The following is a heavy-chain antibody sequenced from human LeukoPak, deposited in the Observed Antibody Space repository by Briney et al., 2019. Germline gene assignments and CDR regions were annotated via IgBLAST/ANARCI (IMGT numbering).Heavy chain of an antibody. CDR3: AKIGRDGYNVDY. CDR1: EFTFSNYA. CDR2: ISGSGGST. V-gene: IGHV3-23*01. D-gene: IGHD5-24*01. Sequence: PGGSLRLSCAAFEFTFSNYAMSWVRQAPGKGLGWVSGISGSGGSTFYADSVKGRFTISRDYSKNTLYLHMNSLRAEDMAVYYCAKIGRDGYNVDYWGQGTLVTVSS. J-gene: IGHJ4*02.